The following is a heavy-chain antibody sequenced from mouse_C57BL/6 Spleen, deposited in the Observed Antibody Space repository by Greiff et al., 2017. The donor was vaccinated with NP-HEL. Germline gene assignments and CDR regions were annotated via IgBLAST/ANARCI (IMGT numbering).Heavy chain of an antibody. Sequence: VQLQQSGAELVKPGASVKISCKASGYAFSSYWMNWVKQRPGQGLEWIGQIYPGDGDTNYNGKFKGKATLTADKSSSTAYMQLSSLTSEDSAVYFCARWWYCGSSLLGDYWGQGTSLTVSS. CDR2: IYPGDGDT. J-gene: IGHJ4*01. CDR3: ARWWYCGSSLLGDY. D-gene: IGHD1-1*01. CDR1: GYAFSSYW. V-gene: IGHV1-80*01.